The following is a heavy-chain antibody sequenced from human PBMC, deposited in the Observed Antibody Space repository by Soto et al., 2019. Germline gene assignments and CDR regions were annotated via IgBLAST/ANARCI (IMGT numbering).Heavy chain of an antibody. CDR1: GFTFSSYA. D-gene: IGHD2-15*01. CDR3: ARDSGGNYNWWYYFGH. CDR2: ILYDGSNE. Sequence: QVQLVESGGGAVQPGRSLRLSCAASGFTFSSYAMHWVRQAPGKGLEWVAGILYDGSNEYHADSVKGRLTIYRDNSKNTVYLQMNRLRVGDTGVFFCARDSGGNYNWWYYFGHWGQGTLVTVSS. V-gene: IGHV3-30-3*01. J-gene: IGHJ4*02.